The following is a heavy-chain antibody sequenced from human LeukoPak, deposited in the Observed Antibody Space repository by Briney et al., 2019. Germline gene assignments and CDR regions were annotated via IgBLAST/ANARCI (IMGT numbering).Heavy chain of an antibody. CDR3: ARFCSGGSCYPGGFDY. V-gene: IGHV1-69*13. CDR1: GGTFSSYA. J-gene: IGHJ4*02. CDR2: IIPIFGTA. Sequence: ASVKVSCKASGGTFSSYAISWVRQAPGQGLEWMGGIIPIFGTANYAQKFQGRVTITADESTSTAYMELSSLRSEDTAVYYCARFCSGGSCYPGGFDYWGQGTLVTVSS. D-gene: IGHD2-15*01.